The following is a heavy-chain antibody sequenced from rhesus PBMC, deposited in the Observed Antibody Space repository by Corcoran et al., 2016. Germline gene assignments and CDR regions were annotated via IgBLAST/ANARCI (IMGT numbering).Heavy chain of an antibody. CDR3: ARALPLLLFDY. CDR1: GYPFPPYY. CDR2: INPYNGNT. D-gene: IGHD3-22*01. Sequence: QVQLVQSGAEVNKPGSSVNVSCQASGYPFPPYYLHWVRQAPRQGLEWMGWINPYNGNTKYAQKFQGRVTMTRDTSTSTAYMELSSLRSEDTAVYYCARALPLLLFDYWGQGVLVTVSS. V-gene: IGHV1S2*01. J-gene: IGHJ4*01.